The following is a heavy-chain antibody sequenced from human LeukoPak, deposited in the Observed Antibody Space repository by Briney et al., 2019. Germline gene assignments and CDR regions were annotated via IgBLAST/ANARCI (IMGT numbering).Heavy chain of an antibody. J-gene: IGHJ4*02. CDR3: ASTPSRRSY. CDR1: GFTFSNAW. Sequence: GGSLRLSCAASGFTFSNAWMSWVRQAPGKGLEWVSYISSSSSTIYYADSVKGRFTISRDNAKNSLYLQMNSLRAEDTAVYYCASTPSRRSYWGQGTLVTVSS. V-gene: IGHV3-48*01. CDR2: ISSSSSTI.